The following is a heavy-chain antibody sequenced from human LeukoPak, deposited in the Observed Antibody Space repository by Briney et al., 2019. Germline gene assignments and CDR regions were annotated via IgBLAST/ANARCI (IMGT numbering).Heavy chain of an antibody. J-gene: IGHJ5*02. CDR2: INPSGGST. CDR3: ARDLREDNWFDP. CDR1: GYTFTSYY. V-gene: IGHV1-46*01. D-gene: IGHD3-3*01. Sequence: ASVKVSCKASGYTFTSYYMHWVRQAPGQGLEWMGIINPSGGSTSYAQKFQGRVTTTRDTSTSTVYMELSSLRSEDTAVYYCARDLREDNWFDPWGQGTLVTVSS.